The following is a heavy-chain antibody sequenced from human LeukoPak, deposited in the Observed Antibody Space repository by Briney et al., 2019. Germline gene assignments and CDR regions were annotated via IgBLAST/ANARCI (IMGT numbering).Heavy chain of an antibody. V-gene: IGHV4-59*01. Sequence: SETLSLTCTVSGGSISSYYWSWIRQSPGKGLEWIGYIYYSGSTNYNPSLKSRVTILVDTSKNQFSLKLSSVTAADTAVYYCARGPHTAYSWFDPWGQGTLVTVSS. CDR3: ARGPHTAYSWFDP. CDR2: IYYSGST. CDR1: GGSISSYY. J-gene: IGHJ5*02. D-gene: IGHD3-16*01.